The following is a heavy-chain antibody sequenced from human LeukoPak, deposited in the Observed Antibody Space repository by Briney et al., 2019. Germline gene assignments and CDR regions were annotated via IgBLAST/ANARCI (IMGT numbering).Heavy chain of an antibody. Sequence: GGSLRLSCAASGFTFRTYWMHWVRQAPGEGLEWVSRINGDGGSTCYADSVKGRFTISRDNAKSTLYLQMNSLRAEDTAVYYCARYIYGSYWLEYLGQGTPVTVSS. J-gene: IGHJ4*02. CDR1: GFTFRTYW. CDR3: ARYIYGSYWLEY. V-gene: IGHV3-74*01. D-gene: IGHD1-26*01. CDR2: INGDGGST.